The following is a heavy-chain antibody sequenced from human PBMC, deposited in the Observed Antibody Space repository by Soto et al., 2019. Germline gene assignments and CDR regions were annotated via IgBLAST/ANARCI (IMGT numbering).Heavy chain of an antibody. Sequence: GGSLRLSCAASGFTFDDYAMHWVRQAPGKGLEWVSGISWNSGSIGYADSVKGRFTISRDNAKNSLYLQMNSLRAEDTALYYCAKDMESYYGMDVWGQGTTVTVSS. CDR1: GFTFDDYA. CDR2: ISWNSGSI. J-gene: IGHJ6*02. CDR3: AKDMESYYGMDV. V-gene: IGHV3-9*01. D-gene: IGHD1-1*01.